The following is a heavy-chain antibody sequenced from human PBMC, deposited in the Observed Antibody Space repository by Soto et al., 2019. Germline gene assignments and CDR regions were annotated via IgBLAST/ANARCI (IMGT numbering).Heavy chain of an antibody. CDR3: ARIGSWALNFDY. CDR2: IWNDGSNK. J-gene: IGHJ4*02. D-gene: IGHD6-13*01. CDR1: GFTFSSYH. Sequence: QVQLVASGGGVVQSGRSLRLSCAASGFTFSSYHMHWVRQTPGKGLEWVAVIWNDGSNKFYADSVKGRFTISRDNSKNTLYLQMNSLRAEDTAVYYCARIGSWALNFDYWGQGTLVTVSS. V-gene: IGHV3-33*01.